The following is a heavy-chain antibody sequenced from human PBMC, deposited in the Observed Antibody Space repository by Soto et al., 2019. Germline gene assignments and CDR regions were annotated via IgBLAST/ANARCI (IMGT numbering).Heavy chain of an antibody. V-gene: IGHV3-23*01. Sequence: EVQLLESGGGLVQPGGSLRLSCAASGFTFSTYAMSWVRQAPGKGLEWVSGMSGSGGSTYHADSVKGRFTISRDNSKNTLYLQMNSLRAEDTAVYYCMNLYSYGSGSYYKWGQGTLVTVSS. CDR3: MNLYSYGSGSYYK. CDR2: MSGSGGST. CDR1: GFTFSTYA. J-gene: IGHJ4*02. D-gene: IGHD3-10*01.